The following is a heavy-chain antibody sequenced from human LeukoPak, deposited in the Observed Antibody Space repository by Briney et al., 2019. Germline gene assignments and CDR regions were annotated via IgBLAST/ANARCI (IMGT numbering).Heavy chain of an antibody. CDR2: ISSSSSYI. CDR1: GFPLSSYS. J-gene: IGHJ5*02. V-gene: IGHV3-21*01. D-gene: IGHD3-10*01. CDR3: AGCITMVRGVISWFDP. Sequence: GGSLRLSCAASGFPLSSYSMNWVRQAPGKGLEWVSSISSSSSYIYYADQVKSRFTISSVNAENSLYLQMSSLRGEDTAVYYCAGCITMVRGVISWFDPWGQGTLVTVSS.